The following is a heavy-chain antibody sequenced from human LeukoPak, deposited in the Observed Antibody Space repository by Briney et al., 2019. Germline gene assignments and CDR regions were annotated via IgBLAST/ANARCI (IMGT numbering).Heavy chain of an antibody. CDR3: ARDRNAWVVGATAEYFQN. D-gene: IGHD1-26*01. J-gene: IGHJ1*01. CDR1: GGTFSSYP. Sequence: GSSVKVSCKTSGGTFSSYPISRVRQAPGQGLEWMGRIIPIFDIVNYVENFQGRVTITADKSTSTAYMELSSLRSEDTAMYYCARDRNAWVVGATAEYFQNWGQGTLVTVSS. V-gene: IGHV1-69*04. CDR2: IIPIFDIV.